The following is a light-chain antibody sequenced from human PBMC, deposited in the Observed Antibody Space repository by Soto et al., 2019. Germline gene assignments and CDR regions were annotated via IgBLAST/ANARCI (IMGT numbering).Light chain of an antibody. CDR2: TNN. CDR1: STNIGRNS. Sequence: QSVLTQPPSASGTPGQRVSISCSGSSTNIGRNSINWYQNLPGTAPKLLIYTNNQRPSGVPARFSGSKSGTSASLAISGLQSEDEADYYCAAWDDSLSGWVFGGGTQLTVL. J-gene: IGLJ3*02. CDR3: AAWDDSLSGWV. V-gene: IGLV1-44*01.